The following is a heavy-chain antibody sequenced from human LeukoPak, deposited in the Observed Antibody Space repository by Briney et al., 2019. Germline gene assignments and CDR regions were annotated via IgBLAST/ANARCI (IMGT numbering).Heavy chain of an antibody. V-gene: IGHV4-39*01. D-gene: IGHD4-17*01. Sequence: SETLSLTCTVSAGSISSSRYYWGRIRQPPGKGLEGIRSIYYSGSAYYNPSLKSRVTISVDTSKNQFSLKLSSVTAADTAVYYCARLTVTKSNYYYYYGMDVWGQGTTVTVSS. CDR2: IYYSGSA. CDR1: AGSISSSRYY. CDR3: ARLTVTKSNYYYYYGMDV. J-gene: IGHJ6*02.